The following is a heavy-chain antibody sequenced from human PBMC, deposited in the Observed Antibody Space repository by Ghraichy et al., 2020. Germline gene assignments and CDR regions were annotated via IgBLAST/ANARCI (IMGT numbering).Heavy chain of an antibody. J-gene: IGHJ4*02. CDR2: IRYDGSNK. CDR3: AKDAKSSGYYRSTAHFDY. D-gene: IGHD3-22*01. CDR1: GFTFSSYG. Sequence: GGSLRLSCAASGFTFSSYGMHWVRQAPGKGLEWVAFIRYDGSNKYYADSVKGRFTISRDSSKNTLYLQMNSLRAEDTAVYYCAKDAKSSGYYRSTAHFDYWGQGTLVTVSS. V-gene: IGHV3-30*02.